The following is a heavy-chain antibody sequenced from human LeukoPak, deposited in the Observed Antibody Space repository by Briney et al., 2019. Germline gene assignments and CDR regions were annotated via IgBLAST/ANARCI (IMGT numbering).Heavy chain of an antibody. Sequence: SVKVSCKASGGTFSSYAISWVRQAPGQGLEWMGRIIPILGIANYAQKFQGRVTITADKSTSTAYMGLSSLRSEDTAVYYCAIKTKGYYYGMDVWGQGTTVTVSS. CDR1: GGTFSSYA. V-gene: IGHV1-69*04. CDR3: AIKTKGYYYGMDV. CDR2: IIPILGIA. J-gene: IGHJ6*02.